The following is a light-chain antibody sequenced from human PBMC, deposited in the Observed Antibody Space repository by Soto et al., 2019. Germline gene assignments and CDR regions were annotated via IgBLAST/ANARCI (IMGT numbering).Light chain of an antibody. CDR2: KAS. CDR3: QHYNSYSEA. V-gene: IGKV1-5*03. Sequence: DIQMPQSPATRSGSVADRVTITCRASQTISSWLAWYQQKPGKAPKLLIYKASTLKSGVPSRFSGSGSGTEFTLTISSLQPDDFATYYCQHYNSYSEACGQGTKVDI. J-gene: IGKJ1*01. CDR1: QTISSW.